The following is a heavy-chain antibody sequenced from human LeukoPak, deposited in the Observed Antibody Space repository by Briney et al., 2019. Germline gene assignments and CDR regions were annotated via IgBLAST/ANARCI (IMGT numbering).Heavy chain of an antibody. CDR1: GFIFSNYA. D-gene: IGHD6-19*01. CDR2: ISHDGGAK. Sequence: GGSLRLSCAASGFIFSNYAMNWVRQAPDKGLEWVAMISHDGGAKHYGDSVKGRLTISRDNSENTLYLQMNSLRVEDTAVYYCARDWGSSGWYNWFDSWGQGTLVTVSS. J-gene: IGHJ5*01. CDR3: ARDWGSSGWYNWFDS. V-gene: IGHV3-30*03.